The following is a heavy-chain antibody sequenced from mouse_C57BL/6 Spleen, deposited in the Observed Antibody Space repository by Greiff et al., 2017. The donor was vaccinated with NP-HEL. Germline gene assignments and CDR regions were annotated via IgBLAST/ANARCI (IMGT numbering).Heavy chain of an antibody. D-gene: IGHD1-1*01. Sequence: QVQLQQSGAELVKPGASVKISCKASGYAFSSYWMNWVKQRPGKGLEWIGQIYPGDGDTNYNGKFKGKATLTADKSSSTAYMQLSSLTSEDSAVYYSARSPSYYYGSSFDYWGQGTTLTVSS. CDR1: GYAFSSYW. CDR2: IYPGDGDT. V-gene: IGHV1-80*01. J-gene: IGHJ2*01. CDR3: ARSPSYYYGSSFDY.